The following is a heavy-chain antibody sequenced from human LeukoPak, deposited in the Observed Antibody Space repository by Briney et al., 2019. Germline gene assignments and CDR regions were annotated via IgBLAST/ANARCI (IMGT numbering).Heavy chain of an antibody. Sequence: ETLSLTCTVSGGSISSHNYYWGRVRQAPGKGLEWVSSISSSSSYIYYADSVKGRFTISRDNAKNSLYLQMNSLRAEDTAVYYCAVGSSGPYYWGQGTLVTVSS. D-gene: IGHD6-19*01. CDR1: GGSISSHN. CDR2: ISSSSSYI. V-gene: IGHV3-21*01. J-gene: IGHJ4*02. CDR3: AVGSSGPYY.